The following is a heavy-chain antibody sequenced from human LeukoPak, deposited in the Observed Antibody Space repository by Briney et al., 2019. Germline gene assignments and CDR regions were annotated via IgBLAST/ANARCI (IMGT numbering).Heavy chain of an antibody. CDR1: GVSFSGYY. J-gene: IGHJ4*02. D-gene: IGHD1-14*01. V-gene: IGHV4-34*01. CDR2: INHSGST. Sequence: SETLSLTCAVYGVSFSGYYWSWIRQPPGKGLEWIGEINHSGSTNYNPSLKSRVTISVDTSKNQFSLKLSSVTAADTAVYYCATTRPSDYWGQGTLVTVSS. CDR3: ATTRPSDY.